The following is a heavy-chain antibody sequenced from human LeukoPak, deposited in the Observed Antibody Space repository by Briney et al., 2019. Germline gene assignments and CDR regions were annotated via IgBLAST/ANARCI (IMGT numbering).Heavy chain of an antibody. CDR1: GFTFSSYA. Sequence: SGGSLRLSCAASGFTFSSYAMSWVRQAPGKELEWVSAISGSGGSTYYADSVKGRFTISRDNSKNTLYLQMNSLRAEDTAVYYCAKVYRSIVVVIIGYFDYWGQGTLVTVSS. CDR3: AKVYRSIVVVIIGYFDY. CDR2: ISGSGGST. D-gene: IGHD3-22*01. J-gene: IGHJ4*02. V-gene: IGHV3-23*01.